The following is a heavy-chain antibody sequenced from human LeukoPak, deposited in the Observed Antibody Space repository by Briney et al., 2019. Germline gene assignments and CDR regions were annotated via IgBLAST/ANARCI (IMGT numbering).Heavy chain of an antibody. CDR2: ISHGSTRI. J-gene: IGHJ4*02. CDR3: GRDVGYGYAMDS. CDR1: GFTFSSYS. D-gene: IGHD5-18*01. Sequence: GGSLRLSCAASGFTFSSYSFNWVRQAPGKGLEWISYISHGSTRIFYADFVEGRFTVSSDDAKDALYLQMNSLRAEDTAVYYCGRDVGYGYAMDSWGQGTLVTVSS. V-gene: IGHV3-48*01.